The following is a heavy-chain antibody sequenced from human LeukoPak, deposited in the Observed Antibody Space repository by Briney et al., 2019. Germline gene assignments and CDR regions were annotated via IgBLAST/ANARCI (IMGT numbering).Heavy chain of an antibody. J-gene: IGHJ4*02. D-gene: IGHD3-10*01. Sequence: TGGSLGLSCAASGFTFSSYWMSWVRQAPGKGLEWVANIKQDGSEKYYVDSVKGRFTISRDNAKNSLYLQMNSLRAEDTAVYYCASMVRGVMFDYWGQGTLVTVSS. V-gene: IGHV3-7*01. CDR1: GFTFSSYW. CDR2: IKQDGSEK. CDR3: ASMVRGVMFDY.